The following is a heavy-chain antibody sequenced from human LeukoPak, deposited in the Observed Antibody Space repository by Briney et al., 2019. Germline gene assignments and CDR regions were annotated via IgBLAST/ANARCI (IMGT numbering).Heavy chain of an antibody. CDR1: GGSISSSSYY. V-gene: IGHV4-39*07. J-gene: IGHJ6*03. Sequence: SETLSLTCTVSGGSISSSSYYWGWIRQPPGKGLEWIGSIYYSGSTYYNPSLKSRVTISVDTSKNQFSLKLISVTAADTAVYYCARDLFVTGYRYYYYMDVWGKGTTVTISS. D-gene: IGHD3-9*01. CDR2: IYYSGST. CDR3: ARDLFVTGYRYYYYMDV.